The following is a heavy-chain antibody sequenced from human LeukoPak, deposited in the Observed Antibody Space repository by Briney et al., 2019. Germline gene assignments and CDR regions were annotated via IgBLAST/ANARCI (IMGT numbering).Heavy chain of an antibody. Sequence: GGSLRLSCAASGFTFSSYWMHWVRQAPGKGLVWVSRINSDGSSTSYADSVRGRFTISPDNAKNTLYLSMNRLRAEKTALYFSARATGGVDYWGQGTGVSVFS. D-gene: IGHD4-17*01. CDR3: ARATGGVDY. V-gene: IGHV3-74*01. CDR1: GFTFSSYW. J-gene: IGHJ4*02. CDR2: INSDGSST.